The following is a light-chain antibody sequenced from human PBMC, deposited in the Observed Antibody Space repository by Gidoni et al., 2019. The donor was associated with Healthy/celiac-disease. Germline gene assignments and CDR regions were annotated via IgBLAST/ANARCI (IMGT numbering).Light chain of an antibody. J-gene: IGLJ2*01. CDR2: EDS. CDR1: ALPKTY. Sequence: SYELTQPPSVSVAPGQTARITCSGDALPKTYAYWYQQKSGQAPVLVIYEDSKRPSGIPERFSGSSSGTMATLTISGAQVEDEADYYCYSTDSSGNHLPFGGGTKLTVL. CDR3: YSTDSSGNHLP. V-gene: IGLV3-10*01.